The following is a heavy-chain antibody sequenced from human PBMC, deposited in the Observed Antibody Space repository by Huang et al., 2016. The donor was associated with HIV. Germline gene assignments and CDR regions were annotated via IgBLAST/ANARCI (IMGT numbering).Heavy chain of an antibody. D-gene: IGHD6-13*01. CDR3: ARGLFMGRDSSWWREDCFDY. CDR1: GYTFTKYD. Sequence: QVQLVQSGAEVKQPGASVKISCKASGYTFTKYDINWVRKAAGQGLEWIGWRNPKSGNTGDTQRVQGRVTITRDTSISTAYMELSSLRSDDTAVYYCARGLFMGRDSSWWREDCFDYWGQGTLVIVSS. CDR2: RNPKSGNT. V-gene: IGHV1-8*01. J-gene: IGHJ4*02.